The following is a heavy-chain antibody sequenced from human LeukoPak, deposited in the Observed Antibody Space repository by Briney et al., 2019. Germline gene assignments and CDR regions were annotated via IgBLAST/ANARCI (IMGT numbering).Heavy chain of an antibody. V-gene: IGHV3-33*03. CDR1: GYTFSSYG. CDR2: IWYDGSKK. J-gene: IGHJ4*02. D-gene: IGHD6-13*01. CDR3: AKDMQQLAFDY. Sequence: GGSLRLSCAASGYTFSSYGMHWVRQAPGKGLEWVAYIWYDGSKKEYVDSVKGRFTISRDDSKNTLYLQMNSLRAEDTAVYYCAKDMQQLAFDYWGQGTLVTVSS.